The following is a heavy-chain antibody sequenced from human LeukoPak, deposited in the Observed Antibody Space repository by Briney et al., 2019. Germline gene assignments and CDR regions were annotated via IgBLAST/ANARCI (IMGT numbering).Heavy chain of an antibody. CDR2: IYIGGST. CDR1: GGFINSYY. J-gene: IGHJ3*02. D-gene: IGHD3-22*01. CDR3: ARESSSTYYLDAFDM. Sequence: SETLSLTCTVSGGFINSYYWSWSRQPAGKGLEWIGRIYIGGSTNYNPSLKSRVTISVDTSKNQFSLKLTSVTAADTAVYYCARESSSTYYLDAFDMWGQGTMVTVSS. V-gene: IGHV4-4*07.